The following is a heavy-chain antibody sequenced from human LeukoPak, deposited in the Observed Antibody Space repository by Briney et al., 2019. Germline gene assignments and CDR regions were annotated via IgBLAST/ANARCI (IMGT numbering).Heavy chain of an antibody. CDR2: INHSGST. D-gene: IGHD2-21*02. Sequence: PSETLSLTCAVYGGSFSGYYWSWIRQPPGKGLEWIGEINHSGSTNYNPSLKSRVTISVDTSKNQFSLKLSSVIAADTAVYYCARGRPVVTAIPYAFYFDYWGQGTLVTVSS. CDR1: GGSFSGYY. J-gene: IGHJ4*02. CDR3: ARGRPVVTAIPYAFYFDY. V-gene: IGHV4-34*01.